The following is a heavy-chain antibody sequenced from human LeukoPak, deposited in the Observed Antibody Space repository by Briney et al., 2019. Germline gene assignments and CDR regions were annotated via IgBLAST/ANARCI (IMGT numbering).Heavy chain of an antibody. J-gene: IGHJ4*02. CDR3: TTVPYYYYDSSGYYR. CDR1: GFTFSSYS. CDR2: ISSSSSTI. D-gene: IGHD3-22*01. Sequence: QPGGSLRLSCAASGFTFSSYSMNWVRQAPGKGLEWVSYISSSSSTIYYADSVKGRFTISRDNAKNSLYLQMNSLKTEDTAVYYCTTVPYYYYDSSGYYRWGQGTLVTVSS. V-gene: IGHV3-48*04.